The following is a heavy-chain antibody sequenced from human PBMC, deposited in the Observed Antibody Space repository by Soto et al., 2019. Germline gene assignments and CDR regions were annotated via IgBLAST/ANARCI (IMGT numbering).Heavy chain of an antibody. J-gene: IGHJ3*02. CDR2: ISGSGGST. V-gene: IGHV3-23*01. CDR1: GGSVSSGSYY. Sequence: ETLSLTCTVSGGSVSSGSYYLSWVRQAPGKGLEWVSAISGSGGSTYYTDSVKGRFTISRDNSKNTLYLQMNSLRAEDTAVYYCAKGRDFRYSSSYDAFDIWGQGTMVTVSS. D-gene: IGHD6-6*01. CDR3: AKGRDFRYSSSYDAFDI.